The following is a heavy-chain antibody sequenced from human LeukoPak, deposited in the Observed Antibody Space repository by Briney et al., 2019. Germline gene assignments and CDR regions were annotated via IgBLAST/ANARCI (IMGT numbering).Heavy chain of an antibody. CDR3: ASQYCSSTSCYKSLGY. V-gene: IGHV1-24*01. Sequence: ASVKVSCKASGYTFTGYYMHWVRQAPGKGLEWMGGFDPEDGETIYAQKFQGRVTMTEDTSTDTAYMELSSLRSEDTAVYYCASQYCSSTSCYKSLGYWGQGTLVTVSS. J-gene: IGHJ4*02. CDR1: GYTFTGYY. D-gene: IGHD2-2*02. CDR2: FDPEDGET.